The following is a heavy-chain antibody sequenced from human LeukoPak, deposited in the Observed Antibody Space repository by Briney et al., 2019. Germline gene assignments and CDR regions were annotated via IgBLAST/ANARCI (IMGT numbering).Heavy chain of an antibody. CDR3: AKDAPRYCTNGVCPDY. D-gene: IGHD2-8*01. CDR2: ISGSGGST. V-gene: IGHV3-23*01. J-gene: IGHJ4*02. Sequence: GGSLRLACAASGFTFSSYAMSWVRQAPGKGLEWVSAISGSGGSTYYADSVKGRFTISRDNSKNTLYLQMNSLRAEDTAVYYCAKDAPRYCTNGVCPDYWGQGTLVTVSS. CDR1: GFTFSSYA.